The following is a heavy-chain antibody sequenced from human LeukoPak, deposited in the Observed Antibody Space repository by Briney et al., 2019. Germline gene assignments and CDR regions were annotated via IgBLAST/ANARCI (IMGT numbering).Heavy chain of an antibody. J-gene: IGHJ4*02. D-gene: IGHD6-13*01. CDR1: GFTFSDYY. Sequence: PGGSPRLSCAASGFTFSDYYMSWIRQAPGKGLEWVSYISSSGSTIYYADSVKGRFTISRDNAKNSLYLQMNSLRAEDTAVYYCAREIAAADTIDYWGQGTLVTVSS. CDR2: ISSSGSTI. CDR3: AREIAAADTIDY. V-gene: IGHV3-11*04.